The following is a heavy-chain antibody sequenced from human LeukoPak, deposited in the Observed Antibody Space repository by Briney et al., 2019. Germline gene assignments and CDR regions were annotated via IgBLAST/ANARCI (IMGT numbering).Heavy chain of an antibody. Sequence: SETLSPTCAVSGYSISSGYYWGWIRQPPGKGLEWIGSIYHSGSTYYNPSLKSRVTISVDTSKNQFSLKLSSVTAADTAVYYCARDHYGSGSYLNWFDPWGQGTLVTVSS. CDR3: ARDHYGSGSYLNWFDP. D-gene: IGHD3-10*01. J-gene: IGHJ5*02. V-gene: IGHV4-38-2*02. CDR2: IYHSGST. CDR1: GYSISSGYY.